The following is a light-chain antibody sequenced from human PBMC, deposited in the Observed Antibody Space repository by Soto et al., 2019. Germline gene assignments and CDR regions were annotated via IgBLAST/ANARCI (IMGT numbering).Light chain of an antibody. CDR1: QGISSY. V-gene: IGKV1-9*01. CDR2: AAS. CDR3: QQLNSYPWT. Sequence: DIQLTQSPSFLSASVGDRVTITCPASQGISSYLAWYQQKPGKAPKILIYAASTLQSGVPSRFSGRGSGTEFTLTISSLQPEDFAIYYCQQLNSYPWTFGQGTKVEIK. J-gene: IGKJ1*01.